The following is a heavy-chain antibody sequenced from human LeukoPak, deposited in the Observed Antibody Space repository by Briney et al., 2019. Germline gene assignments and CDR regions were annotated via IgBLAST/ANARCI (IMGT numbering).Heavy chain of an antibody. J-gene: IGHJ4*02. Sequence: PGGSLRLSCAASGFTFSSYAMSWVRQAPGEGLEWVSAISGSGGSTYYADSVKGRFTISRDNSKNTLYLQMNSLRAEDTAVYYCAKVMWELLDYFDYWGQGTLVTVSS. CDR3: AKVMWELLDYFDY. CDR2: ISGSGGST. V-gene: IGHV3-23*01. CDR1: GFTFSSYA. D-gene: IGHD1-26*01.